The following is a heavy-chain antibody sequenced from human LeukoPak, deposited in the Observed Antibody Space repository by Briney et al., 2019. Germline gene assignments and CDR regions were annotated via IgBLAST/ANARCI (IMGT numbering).Heavy chain of an antibody. CDR3: AKVGGQQQLVDY. J-gene: IGHJ4*02. CDR2: IWYDGSNK. Sequence: GRSLRLSCAASGFTFSSYGMHWVRQTPGTGLEWVALIWYDGSNKYYADSVKGRFTISRDNSQNTLYLQMNSLRAEDTAVYYCAKVGGQQQLVDYWGQGTLVTVSS. CDR1: GFTFSSYG. D-gene: IGHD6-13*01. V-gene: IGHV3-33*06.